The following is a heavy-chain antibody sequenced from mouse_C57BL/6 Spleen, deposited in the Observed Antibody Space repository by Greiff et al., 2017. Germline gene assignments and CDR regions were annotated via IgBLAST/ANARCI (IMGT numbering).Heavy chain of an antibody. J-gene: IGHJ4*01. CDR3: ARGTTVDALGC. Sequence: VQLQQPGAELVKPGASVKMSCKASGYTFTSYWINWVKQRPGQGLEWIGDIYPGSGSTNYNEKFKSKATLTVDTSSSTAYMQLSSLTSEYSAVYYCARGTTVDALGCWGQGTSVTVS. CDR2: IYPGSGST. V-gene: IGHV1-55*01. CDR1: GYTFTSYW. D-gene: IGHD1-1*01.